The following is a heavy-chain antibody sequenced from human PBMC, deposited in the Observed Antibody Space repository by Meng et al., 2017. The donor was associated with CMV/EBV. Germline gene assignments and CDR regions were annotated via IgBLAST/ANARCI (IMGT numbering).Heavy chain of an antibody. V-gene: IGHV4-39*07. Sequence: SETLSPTCTVAGGSISSSSYYWGWIRQPPGKGLEWIGRIYYSGSTYYNPSLKSRVTISVDTSKNQFSLKLSAVTAADTAVYYCAEYDFWTYYFDYWGQGTLVTVSS. D-gene: IGHD3-3*01. J-gene: IGHJ4*02. CDR3: AEYDFWTYYFDY. CDR1: GGSISSSSYY. CDR2: IYYSGST.